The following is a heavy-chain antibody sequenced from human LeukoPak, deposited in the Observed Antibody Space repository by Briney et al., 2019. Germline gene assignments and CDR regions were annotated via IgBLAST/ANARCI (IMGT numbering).Heavy chain of an antibody. V-gene: IGHV1-69*04. D-gene: IGHD1-26*01. CDR1: GGTFSSYA. Sequence: GASVKVSCKASGGTFSSYAISWVRQAPGQGLEWMGRIIPILGIANYAQKFQGRVTITAVKSTSTAYMELSSLRSEDTAVYYCARDSSNSGSYPFDYWGQGTLVTVSS. CDR2: IIPILGIA. CDR3: ARDSSNSGSYPFDY. J-gene: IGHJ4*02.